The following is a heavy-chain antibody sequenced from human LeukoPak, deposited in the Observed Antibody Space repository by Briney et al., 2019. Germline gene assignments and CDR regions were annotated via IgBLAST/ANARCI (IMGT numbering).Heavy chain of an antibody. Sequence: GESLKISCKGSGYSFTSYWIGWVRQMPRKGLEWMGIIYPGDSDTRYSPSFQGQVTISADKSISTAYLQWSSLKASDTIMYYCAREGADYGDYEEYYYYYMDVWGKRTTVTVSS. CDR1: GYSFTSYW. J-gene: IGHJ6*03. CDR2: IYPGDSDT. CDR3: AREGADYGDYEEYYYYYMDV. V-gene: IGHV5-51*01. D-gene: IGHD4-17*01.